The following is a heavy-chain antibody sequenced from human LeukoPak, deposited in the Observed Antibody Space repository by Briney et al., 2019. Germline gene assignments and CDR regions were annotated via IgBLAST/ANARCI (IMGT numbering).Heavy chain of an antibody. CDR3: ARDLSYTY. V-gene: IGHV4-34*01. CDR1: GGSFSGYC. J-gene: IGHJ4*02. Sequence: SETLSLTCAVYGGSFSGYCWSWIRQPPGKGLEWIGEINHSGSTNYNPSLKSRVTISVDTSKNQFSLKLSSVTAADTAVYYCARDLSYTYWGQGTLVTVSS. CDR2: INHSGST.